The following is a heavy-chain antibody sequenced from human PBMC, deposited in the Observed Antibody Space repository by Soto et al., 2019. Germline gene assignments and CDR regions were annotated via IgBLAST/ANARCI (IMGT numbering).Heavy chain of an antibody. V-gene: IGHV3-23*01. CDR3: VTLRGVSGWSFDY. J-gene: IGHJ4*02. CDR1: GFTFSSYA. D-gene: IGHD6-19*01. CDR2: ITGSGGNT. Sequence: EVQVLDSGGGLVQPGGSLRLSCAASGFTFSSYAMSWVRQAPGKGLEWVSSITGSGGNTHYADSVKGRLTISRDNSKNTIYLQMSSLRADDTAVYYCVTLRGVSGWSFDYWGQGTVVTVSS.